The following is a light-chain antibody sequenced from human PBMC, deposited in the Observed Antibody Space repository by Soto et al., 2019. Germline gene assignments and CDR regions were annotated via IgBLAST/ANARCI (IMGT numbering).Light chain of an antibody. V-gene: IGKV1-5*01. CDR2: DAS. CDR1: QSISSF. Sequence: DIQMTQSPSTLSASVGDRVTITCRASQSISSFLAWYQQKPGRAPKLLIYDASTLESGVPSRFSGRASGTEFTLTISSLQPDDFATYYCQQYNCYFGQGTKLEIK. J-gene: IGKJ2*01. CDR3: QQYNCY.